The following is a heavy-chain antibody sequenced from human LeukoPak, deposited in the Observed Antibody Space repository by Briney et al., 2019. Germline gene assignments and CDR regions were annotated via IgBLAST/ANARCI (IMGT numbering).Heavy chain of an antibody. V-gene: IGHV3-7*01. J-gene: IGHJ4*02. Sequence: PGGSLRLSCAASGFTFSSYWMSWVRQAPGKGLEWVASIQQDGSENYYVDSVKGRFTISRDNAKNLLYLQMNSLRAEDTAVYYCARPGANWGFDYWGQGTLVTVSS. CDR3: ARPGANWGFDY. CDR2: IQQDGSEN. CDR1: GFTFSSYW. D-gene: IGHD7-27*01.